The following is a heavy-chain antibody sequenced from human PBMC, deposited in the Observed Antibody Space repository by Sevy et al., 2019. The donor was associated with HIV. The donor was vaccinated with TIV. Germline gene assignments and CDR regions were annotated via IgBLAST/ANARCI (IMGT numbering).Heavy chain of an antibody. CDR2: IYHSGST. Sequence: SETLSLTCAVSGGSISSGGYSWSWIRQPPGKGLEWSEYIYHSGSTYYNPSLKSRVTISVDRSKNQFSLKLSSVTAADTAVYYCARAGIVDGMDVWGQGTTVTVSS. D-gene: IGHD1-26*01. CDR3: ARAGIVDGMDV. J-gene: IGHJ6*02. V-gene: IGHV4-30-2*01. CDR1: GGSISSGGYS.